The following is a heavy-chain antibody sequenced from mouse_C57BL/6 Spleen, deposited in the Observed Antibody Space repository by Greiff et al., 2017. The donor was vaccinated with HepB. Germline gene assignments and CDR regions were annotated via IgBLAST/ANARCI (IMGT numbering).Heavy chain of an antibody. J-gene: IGHJ2*01. Sequence: VQLQQSGPELVKPGASVKISCKASGYSFTDYNMNWVKQSNGKSLEWIGVINPNYGTTSYNQKFKGKATLTVDQSSSTAYMQLNSLTSEDAAVYYCGSIYYDYDEGYFDYWGQGTTLTVSS. D-gene: IGHD2-4*01. V-gene: IGHV1-39*01. CDR1: GYSFTDYN. CDR2: INPNYGTT. CDR3: GSIYYDYDEGYFDY.